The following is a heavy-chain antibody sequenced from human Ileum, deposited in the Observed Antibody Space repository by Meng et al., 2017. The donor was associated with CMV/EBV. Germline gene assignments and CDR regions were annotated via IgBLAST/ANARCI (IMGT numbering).Heavy chain of an antibody. J-gene: IGHJ4*02. CDR2: VHYSGRT. CDR1: GGSISFYY. CDR3: AKVDDWNALQY. Sequence: GSLRLSCTVSGGSISFYYWSWMRQSPGRGLGWIGYVHYSGRTNYSPSLKSRATISVDLSKNQFSLRLSSVSAADTAVYYCAKVDDWNALQYWGQGTLVTVSS. V-gene: IGHV4-59*01. D-gene: IGHD1-1*01.